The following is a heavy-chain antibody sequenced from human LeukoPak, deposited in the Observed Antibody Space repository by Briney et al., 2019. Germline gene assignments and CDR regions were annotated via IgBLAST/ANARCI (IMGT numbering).Heavy chain of an antibody. J-gene: IGHJ6*02. Sequence: GGSLRLSRAASGFTFSSYAMHWVRQAPGKGLEYVSAISSNGGSTYYANSVKGRFTISRDNAKNSLYLQMNSLRAEDTAVYYCARDKGEAVALYYYYYGMDVWGQGTTVTVSS. CDR2: ISSNGGST. D-gene: IGHD6-19*01. CDR1: GFTFSSYA. CDR3: ARDKGEAVALYYYYYGMDV. V-gene: IGHV3-64*01.